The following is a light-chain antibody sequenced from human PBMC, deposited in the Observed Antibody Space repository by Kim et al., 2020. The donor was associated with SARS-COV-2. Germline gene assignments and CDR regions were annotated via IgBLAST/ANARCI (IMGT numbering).Light chain of an antibody. CDR3: QVWDSSEV. V-gene: IGLV3-9*01. J-gene: IGLJ2*01. Sequence: SVALGQTARITCGGNNIGSKNVHWYQQKPGQAPVLVIYRDSNRPSGIPERFSGSNSGNTATLTISRAQAGDEADYYCQVWDSSEVFGGGTQLTVL. CDR2: RDS. CDR1: NIGSKN.